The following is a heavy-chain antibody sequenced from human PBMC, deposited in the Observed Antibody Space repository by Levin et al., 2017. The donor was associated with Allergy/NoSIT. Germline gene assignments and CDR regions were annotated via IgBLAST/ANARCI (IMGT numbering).Heavy chain of an antibody. Sequence: PGGSLRLSCAASGFTFTNCAMSWVRQAPGKGLEWVSTISGSGASTYYADSVKGRFTISRDDSKNTLYLQMNSLRAEGTAVYYWAKSGLRRRCYHYYMDVWGKGTTVTVSS. D-gene: IGHD3-10*01. CDR1: GFTFTNCA. CDR2: ISGSGAST. J-gene: IGHJ6*03. CDR3: AKSGLRRRCYHYYMDV. V-gene: IGHV3-23*01.